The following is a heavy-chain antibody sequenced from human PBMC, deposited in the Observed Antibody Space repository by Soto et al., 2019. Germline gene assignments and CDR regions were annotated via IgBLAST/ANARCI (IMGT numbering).Heavy chain of an antibody. V-gene: IGHV1-69*13. D-gene: IGHD5-12*01. Sequence: ASVKVSCKASGGTFSSYAISWVRQAPGQGLEWMGGIIPIFGTANYAQKFQGRVTITADESTSTAYMELSSLRSEDTAVYYCARSLVEMATTTEVWFDPWGQGTLVTVSS. J-gene: IGHJ5*02. CDR2: IIPIFGTA. CDR1: GGTFSSYA. CDR3: ARSLVEMATTTEVWFDP.